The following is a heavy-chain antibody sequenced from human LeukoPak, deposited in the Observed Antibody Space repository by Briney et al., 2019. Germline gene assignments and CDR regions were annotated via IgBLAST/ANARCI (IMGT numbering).Heavy chain of an antibody. V-gene: IGHV1-46*01. Sequence: GASVKVSCKASGFTFTTYYMHWVRQAPGQGLEWMGLINPSGGSTSYTQKFQGRVTMTRDMSTSTVYMELSSLRSEDTAVYYCARETRGVPGAIAAVKGFDYWGQGTLVTVSS. J-gene: IGHJ4*02. CDR2: INPSGGST. CDR3: ARETRGVPGAIAAVKGFDY. D-gene: IGHD6-13*01. CDR1: GFTFTTYY.